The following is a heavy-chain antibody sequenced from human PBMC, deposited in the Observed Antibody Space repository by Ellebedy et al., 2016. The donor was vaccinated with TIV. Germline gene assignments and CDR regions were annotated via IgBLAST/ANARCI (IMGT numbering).Heavy chain of an antibody. CDR1: GGSFSGYY. V-gene: IGHV4-34*01. Sequence: SETLSLTCAVYGGSFSGYYWSWIRQPPGKGLEWIGEINHSGSTNYNPSLKSRVTISVDTSKNQFSLKLSSVTAADTAVYYCARADYDSSGYEGYFQHWGQGTLVTVSS. D-gene: IGHD3-22*01. J-gene: IGHJ1*01. CDR2: INHSGST. CDR3: ARADYDSSGYEGYFQH.